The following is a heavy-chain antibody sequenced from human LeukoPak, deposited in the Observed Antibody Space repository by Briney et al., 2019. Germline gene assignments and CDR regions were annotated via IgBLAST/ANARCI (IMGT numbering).Heavy chain of an antibody. Sequence: VASVKVSCKASGGTFSSYAISWVRQAPGQGLEWMGGIIPIFGTANYAQKFQGRVTITTAESTSTAYMELSSLRSEDTAVYYCARVFEYSSSRWFDPWGQGTLVTVSS. CDR2: IIPIFGTA. J-gene: IGHJ5*02. V-gene: IGHV1-69*05. D-gene: IGHD6-6*01. CDR1: GGTFSSYA. CDR3: ARVFEYSSSRWFDP.